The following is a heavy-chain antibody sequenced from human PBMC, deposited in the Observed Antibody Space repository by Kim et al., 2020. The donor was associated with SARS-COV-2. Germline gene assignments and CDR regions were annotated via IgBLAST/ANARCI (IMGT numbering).Heavy chain of an antibody. J-gene: IGHJ4*02. Sequence: YYAESVKGRFAKCRDNSKNTQYRQMNSLRAEETAVYYCARVGTDRSSWVYWGQGTLVTVSS. D-gene: IGHD6-13*01. V-gene: IGHV3-30*09. CDR3: ARVGTDRSSWVY.